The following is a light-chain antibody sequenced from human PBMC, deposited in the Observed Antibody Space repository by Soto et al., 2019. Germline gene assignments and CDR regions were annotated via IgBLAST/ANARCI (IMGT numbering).Light chain of an antibody. CDR1: QHVSSN. J-gene: IGKJ2*01. Sequence: EIVMTQSPATLSASPGGSATLSCRASQHVSSNFAWYRQKPGQAPTLLIYRASTRATGIPARFSGSGSGTEFTLTISSLQAEDFAVYYCQQYNNWPYTFGQGTKLEIK. CDR3: QQYNNWPYT. V-gene: IGKV3-15*01. CDR2: RAS.